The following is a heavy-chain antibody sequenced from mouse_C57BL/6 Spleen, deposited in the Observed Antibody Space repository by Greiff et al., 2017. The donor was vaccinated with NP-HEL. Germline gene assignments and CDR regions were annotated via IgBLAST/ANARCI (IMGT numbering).Heavy chain of an antibody. D-gene: IGHD1-1*01. J-gene: IGHJ3*01. CDR2: IYPRDGST. Sequence: VQLQQSGPELVKPGASVKLSCKASGYTFTSYDINWVKQRPGQGLEWIGWIYPRDGSTKYNEKFKGKATLTADTSSSTAYMELHSLTSEDSAVYFCAGRSTGSPAWFAYWGTGTLVTVSA. V-gene: IGHV1-85*01. CDR3: AGRSTGSPAWFAY. CDR1: GYTFTSYD.